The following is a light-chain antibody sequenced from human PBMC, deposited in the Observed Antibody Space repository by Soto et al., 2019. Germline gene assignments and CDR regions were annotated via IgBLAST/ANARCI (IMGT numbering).Light chain of an antibody. V-gene: IGKV1-5*03. J-gene: IGKJ1*01. Sequence: DIQMTQSPSSVSASVGDRVTITCRASQSISSWLAWYQQKPGKAPKLLIYKASSLQIGVPSRFSGSGSGTEFTLTISSLQPDDFATYYCQQYNSYWTFGQGTKVDIK. CDR3: QQYNSYWT. CDR1: QSISSW. CDR2: KAS.